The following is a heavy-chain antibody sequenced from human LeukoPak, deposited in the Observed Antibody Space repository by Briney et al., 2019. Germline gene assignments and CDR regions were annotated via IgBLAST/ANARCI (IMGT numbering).Heavy chain of an antibody. CDR3: ARGGNALDY. Sequence: SETLSLTCLVSGGSISTYYWSWIRPPPGKGLDWIGSFYYTGSTNYNPSLRSRVTISLDTSKNQISLRLSSVTAADTAVYYCARGGNALDYWGQGTLVTVSS. CDR1: GGSISTYY. D-gene: IGHD4-23*01. J-gene: IGHJ4*02. CDR2: FYYTGST. V-gene: IGHV4-59*01.